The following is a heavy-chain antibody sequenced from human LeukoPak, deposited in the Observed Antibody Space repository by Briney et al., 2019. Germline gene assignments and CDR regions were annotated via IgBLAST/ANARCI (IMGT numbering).Heavy chain of an antibody. CDR2: IYSSGST. D-gene: IGHD1-14*01. V-gene: IGHV4-4*09. Sequence: SETLSLTCTVSGGSISSYYWSWIRQPPGKGLEWIGFIYSSGSTNYNPSLRSRLTISVDTSKNHFSLKLSSVTAADTAVYYCARHFKHVRSGTQHWFDPWGQGTLVTVSS. CDR3: ARHFKHVRSGTQHWFDP. CDR1: GGSISSYY. J-gene: IGHJ5*02.